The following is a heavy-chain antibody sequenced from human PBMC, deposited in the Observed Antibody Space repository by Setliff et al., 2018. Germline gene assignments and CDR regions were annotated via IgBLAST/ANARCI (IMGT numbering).Heavy chain of an antibody. J-gene: IGHJ4*02. V-gene: IGHV1-8*02. CDR3: ARGRDFWSGYLVY. Sequence: GASVKVSCKASGYTFTTYDINWVRQAPGQGLEWMGWMNPNSGNRGYAQKFQGWVTMTRDTSISTAYMELSRLRSDDTAVYYCARGRDFWSGYLVYWGQGTLVTVSS. CDR1: GYTFTTYD. D-gene: IGHD3-3*01. CDR2: MNPNSGNR.